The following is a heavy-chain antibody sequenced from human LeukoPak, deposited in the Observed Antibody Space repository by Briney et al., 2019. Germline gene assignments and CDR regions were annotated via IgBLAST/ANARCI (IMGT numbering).Heavy chain of an antibody. V-gene: IGHV3-33*01. J-gene: IGHJ4*02. CDR1: GFRVRNYG. CDR3: PRDSPLHPKAFDS. CDR2: VWGDGSRK. Sequence: GGSLRLSCAASGFRVRNYGMHWVRQAPGKGLEWVAIVWGDGSRKEYGDAVKGRFTVSRDESEDTVYLQMNNLRVEDTAVYYFPRDSPLHPKAFDSGGKGILSTVS. D-gene: IGHD2-15*01.